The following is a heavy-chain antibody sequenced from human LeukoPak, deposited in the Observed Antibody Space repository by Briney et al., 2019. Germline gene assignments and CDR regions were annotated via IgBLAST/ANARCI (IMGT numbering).Heavy chain of an antibody. CDR3: ARVYCSGGSCYLDY. D-gene: IGHD2-15*01. J-gene: IGHJ4*02. Sequence: PSETLSLTCAVYGGSFSGYYWSWIRQPPGKGLEWIGEINHSGSTNYNPSLKSRVTMSVDTSKNQFSLKLSSVTAADTAVYYCARVYCSGGSCYLDYWGQGALVTVSS. CDR1: GGSFSGYY. CDR2: INHSGST. V-gene: IGHV4-34*01.